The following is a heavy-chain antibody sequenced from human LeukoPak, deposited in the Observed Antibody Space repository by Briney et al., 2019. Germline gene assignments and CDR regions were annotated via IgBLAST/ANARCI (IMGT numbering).Heavy chain of an antibody. CDR1: GFTFSSYA. Sequence: GGSLRLSCAASGFTFSSYAMHWVRQAPGKGLEWVAVISYDGSNKYYADSVKGRFTISRDNSKNTLYLQMNSLRAEDTAVYYCARAVRGYCSGGSCYSPFDYWGQGTLVTVSS. J-gene: IGHJ4*02. V-gene: IGHV3-30-3*01. CDR3: ARAVRGYCSGGSCYSPFDY. CDR2: ISYDGSNK. D-gene: IGHD2-15*01.